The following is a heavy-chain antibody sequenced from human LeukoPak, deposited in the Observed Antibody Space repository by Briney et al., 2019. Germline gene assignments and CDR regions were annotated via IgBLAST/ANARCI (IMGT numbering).Heavy chain of an antibody. Sequence: ASVKVSCRTSGYTFTTHDINWVRQATGQALEWMGWMNPKSGNTGYAQKFQGRVTMTRNTSISTAYMELSSLRSEDTAVCYCAWRDGYSFDSWGQGTLVTVSS. CDR1: GYTFTTHD. D-gene: IGHD5-24*01. V-gene: IGHV1-8*01. J-gene: IGHJ4*02. CDR2: MNPKSGNT. CDR3: AWRDGYSFDS.